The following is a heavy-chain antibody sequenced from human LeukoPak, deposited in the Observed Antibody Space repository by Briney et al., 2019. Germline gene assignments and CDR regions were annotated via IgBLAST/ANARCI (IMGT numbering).Heavy chain of an antibody. J-gene: IGHJ5*02. CDR3: ARHAYYAFVTGLFDP. CDR1: GGSISSSNYY. V-gene: IGHV4-39*01. CDR2: IYYSGNT. Sequence: PSETLSLTCTVSGGSISSSNYYWGWIRQPPGTGLEWIGSIYYSGNTYYNSSLKSRVTISVDTSKNHFSLNLNSVSAADTAVYYCARHAYYAFVTGLFDPWGQGTLVTVSS. D-gene: IGHD3-3*01.